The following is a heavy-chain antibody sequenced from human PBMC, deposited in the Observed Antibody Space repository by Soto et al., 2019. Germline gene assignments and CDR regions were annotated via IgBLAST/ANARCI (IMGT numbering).Heavy chain of an antibody. D-gene: IGHD3-22*01. J-gene: IGHJ4*02. V-gene: IGHV2-5*02. CDR3: AHTSRHYYYDSSGYYYQILNFDY. Sequence: QITLKESGPPLVKPTQTLTLTCTFSGFSLSTSGVGVGWIRQPPGKALEWLALIYWDDDKRYSPSLKSRLTITKDTSKNQVVLTMTNMDPVDTATYYCAHTSRHYYYDSSGYYYQILNFDYWGQGTLVTVSS. CDR1: GFSLSTSGVG. CDR2: IYWDDDK.